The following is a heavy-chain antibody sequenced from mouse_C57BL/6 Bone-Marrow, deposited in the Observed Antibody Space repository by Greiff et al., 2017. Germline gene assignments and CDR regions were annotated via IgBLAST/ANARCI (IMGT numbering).Heavy chain of an antibody. CDR2: ILPGSGST. CDR3: ARGGVWLRRRGDYYAMGY. V-gene: IGHV1-9*01. Sequence: VQLQQSGAELMKPGASVKLSCKATGYTFTGYWIEWVKQRPGHGLEWIGEILPGSGSTNYNEKFKGKATFTADTSSNTAYMQLSSLTTEDSAIYYCARGGVWLRRRGDYYAMGYWGQGTSVTVSS. J-gene: IGHJ4*01. CDR1: GYTFTGYW. D-gene: IGHD2-2*01.